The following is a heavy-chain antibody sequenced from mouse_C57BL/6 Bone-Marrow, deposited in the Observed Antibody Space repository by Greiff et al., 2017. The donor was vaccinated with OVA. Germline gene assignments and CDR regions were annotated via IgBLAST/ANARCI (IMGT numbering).Heavy chain of an antibody. J-gene: IGHJ4*01. CDR2: IDPSDSYT. Sequence: QVQLQQPGAELVKPGASVKLSCKASGYTFTSYWMQWVKQRPGQGLEWIGEIDPSDSYTNYNQKFKGKGTLNVDTSSSTAYMMLSSLTSEDSAVYDCAFHDYGRSPRYAMDYWGQGTSVTVSS. D-gene: IGHD1-1*01. CDR3: AFHDYGRSPRYAMDY. CDR1: GYTFTSYW. V-gene: IGHV1-50*01.